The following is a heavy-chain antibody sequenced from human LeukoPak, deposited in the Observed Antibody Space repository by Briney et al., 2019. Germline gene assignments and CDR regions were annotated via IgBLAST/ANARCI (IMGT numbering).Heavy chain of an antibody. D-gene: IGHD4-11*01. CDR2: IYPGDSDT. J-gene: IGHJ4*02. Sequence: GASLKISCKASGYSFANYWFGWVRQLPGKGLEWMGIIYPGDSDTRYSPSFRGQVTISADESISTAFLQWKSLKASDTAMYYCARAPTSLSNPYYFDYWGQGTLVTVSS. V-gene: IGHV5-51*01. CDR3: ARAPTSLSNPYYFDY. CDR1: GYSFANYW.